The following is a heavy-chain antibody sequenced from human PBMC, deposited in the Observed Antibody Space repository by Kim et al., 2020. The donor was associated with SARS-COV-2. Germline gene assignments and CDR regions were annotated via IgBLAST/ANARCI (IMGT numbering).Heavy chain of an antibody. D-gene: IGHD3-10*01. CDR3: ARANYGSGSYGWWFDP. CDR1: GFTFSSYS. V-gene: IGHV3-48*02. CDR2: ISSSSSTI. J-gene: IGHJ5*02. Sequence: GGSLRLSCAASGFTFSSYSMNWVRQAPGKGLEWVSYISSSSSTIYYADSVKGRFTISRDNAKNSLYLQMNSLRDEDTAVYYCARANYGSGSYGWWFDPWGQGTLVTVSS.